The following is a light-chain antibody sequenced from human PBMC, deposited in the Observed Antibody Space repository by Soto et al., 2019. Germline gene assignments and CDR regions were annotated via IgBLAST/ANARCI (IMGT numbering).Light chain of an antibody. Sequence: QSVLTQPASVSGSPGQSITISCTGTTSDVGSYNLVSWYQQYPGKAPELMIYEGSKRPSGISTRFSGSKSGNTASLTISGLQAEDEADYYCCSYAGNSYVFGTGTKLTVL. V-gene: IGLV2-23*01. CDR2: EGS. CDR1: TSDVGSYNL. CDR3: CSYAGNSYV. J-gene: IGLJ1*01.